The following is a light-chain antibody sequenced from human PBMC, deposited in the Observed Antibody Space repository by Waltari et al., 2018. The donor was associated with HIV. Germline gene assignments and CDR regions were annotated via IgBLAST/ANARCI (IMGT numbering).Light chain of an antibody. CDR2: KTS. V-gene: IGKV1-5*03. J-gene: IGKJ3*01. Sequence: DIQVTQSPSTLSASAGDSVTIPCRASQSLGIWLAWYQQKPGKAPKLLIYKTSTLEIGVPARFSGSRSGTEFTLTINSLEPDDFATYYCQESRTFTFGPGTKVDL. CDR1: QSLGIW. CDR3: QESRTFT.